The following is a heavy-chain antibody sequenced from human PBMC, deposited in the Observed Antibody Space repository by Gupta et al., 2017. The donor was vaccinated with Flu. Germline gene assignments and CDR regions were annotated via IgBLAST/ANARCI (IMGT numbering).Heavy chain of an antibody. CDR3: ARTRVPQRSTPPGEAMVPFDY. CDR1: GGSISSSSYY. V-gene: IGHV4-39*01. CDR2: IYYSGST. Sequence: QLQLQESGPGLVKPSETLSLTCTVSGGSISSSSYYWGWIRQPPGKGLEWIGSIYYSGSTYYNPSLKSRVTISVDTSKNQFSLKLSSVTAADTAVYYCARTRVPQRSTPPGEAMVPFDYWGQGTLVTVSS. D-gene: IGHD5-18*01. J-gene: IGHJ4*02.